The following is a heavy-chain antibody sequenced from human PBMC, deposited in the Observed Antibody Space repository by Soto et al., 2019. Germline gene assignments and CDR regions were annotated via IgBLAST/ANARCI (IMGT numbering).Heavy chain of an antibody. D-gene: IGHD5-18*01. CDR1: GYSFTSYW. J-gene: IGHJ6*02. Sequence: RGESLKISCKGSGYSFTSYWISWVRQMPGKGLEWMGRIDPSDSYTNYSPSFQGHVTISADKSISTAYLQWSSLKASDTAMYYCARGQLWLLTEYYYYYGMDVWGQGTTVTVSS. CDR3: ARGQLWLLTEYYYYYGMDV. CDR2: IDPSDSYT. V-gene: IGHV5-10-1*01.